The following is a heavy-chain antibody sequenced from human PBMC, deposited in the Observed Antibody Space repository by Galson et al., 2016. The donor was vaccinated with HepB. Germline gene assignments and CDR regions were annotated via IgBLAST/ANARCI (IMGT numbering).Heavy chain of an antibody. CDR3: ASCSVTNCLYYFDY. CDR1: GESFSGHY. J-gene: IGHJ4*02. CDR2: IYHSGIT. Sequence: SETLSLTCAVYGESFSGHYWSWIRQAPGKGLEWIGEIYHSGITNYNSSLKSRITMVVDTSKNLFSLKLSSVTAADTAVYFCASCSVTNCLYYFDYWGQGSLVTVSS. D-gene: IGHD7-27*01. V-gene: IGHV4-34*01.